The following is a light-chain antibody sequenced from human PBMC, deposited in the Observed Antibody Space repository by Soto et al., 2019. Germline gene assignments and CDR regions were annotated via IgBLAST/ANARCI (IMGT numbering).Light chain of an antibody. CDR1: QSVSSL. CDR3: QQYNSWPLT. J-gene: IGKJ4*01. V-gene: IGKV3-15*01. CDR2: STS. Sequence: VLTQSPATLSVSPGERVTLSCRASQSVSSLLAWYQQKPGQAPRLLIYSTSTRATGIPARFSGSGSGTEFTLTISSLQSEDFAVYYCQQYNSWPLTFGGGTKVEIK.